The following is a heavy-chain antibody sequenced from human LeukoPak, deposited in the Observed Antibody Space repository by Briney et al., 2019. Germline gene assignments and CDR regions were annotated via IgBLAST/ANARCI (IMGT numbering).Heavy chain of an antibody. J-gene: IGHJ4*02. D-gene: IGHD2-21*02. CDR2: IRSTTYDETT. Sequence: PGRSLRLSCTASGFTFGDFVMSWVRQAPGKGLEWVSFIRSTTYDETTEYAASAQGRFTISRDDFRGIAYLQMNSLKTEDTAVYYCARGCGGDCAAFDNWGQGTLVTVSS. CDR3: ARGCGGDCAAFDN. CDR1: GFTFGDFV. V-gene: IGHV3-49*04.